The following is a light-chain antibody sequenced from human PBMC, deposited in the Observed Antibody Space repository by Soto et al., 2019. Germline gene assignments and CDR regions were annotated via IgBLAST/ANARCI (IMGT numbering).Light chain of an antibody. CDR3: SSFTTTSRG. Sequence: QSALTQPASVSGSPGQSITISCTVNFGGYNSVSWYQQHPGNAPKLMIYDVSHRPSGVSSRFSGSKSGNTASLTISGLQAEDEAYYYCSSFTTTSRGFGGGTKLTVL. CDR1: FGGYNS. V-gene: IGLV2-14*03. CDR2: DVS. J-gene: IGLJ3*02.